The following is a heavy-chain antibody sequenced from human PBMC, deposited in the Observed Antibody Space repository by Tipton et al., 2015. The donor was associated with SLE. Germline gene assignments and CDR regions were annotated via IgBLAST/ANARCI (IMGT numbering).Heavy chain of an antibody. J-gene: IGHJ4*02. CDR2: INHSGST. V-gene: IGHV4-34*01. Sequence: TLSLTCAVYGGSFSGYYWSWIRQPPGKGLEWIGEINHSGSTNYNPSLKSRVTISVDTSKNQFSLKLSSVTAADTAVYYCAKSPFGEWGYYFDYWGQGTLVTVSS. D-gene: IGHD3-10*01. CDR3: AKSPFGEWGYYFDY. CDR1: GGSFSGYY.